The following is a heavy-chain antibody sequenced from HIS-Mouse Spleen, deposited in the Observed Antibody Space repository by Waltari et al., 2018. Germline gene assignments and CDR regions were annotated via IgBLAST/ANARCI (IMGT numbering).Heavy chain of an antibody. CDR2: IKQDGSEK. Sequence: EVQLVESGGGLVQPGGSLRLSCAASGFTFSSYWMRWVRQAPGKGLEWVANIKQDGSEKYYVDSVKGRFTISRDNAKNSLYLQMNSLRAEDTAVYYCARESMTGDWVADYWGQGTLVTVSS. D-gene: IGHD7-27*01. J-gene: IGHJ4*02. CDR1: GFTFSSYW. CDR3: ARESMTGDWVADY. V-gene: IGHV3-7*01.